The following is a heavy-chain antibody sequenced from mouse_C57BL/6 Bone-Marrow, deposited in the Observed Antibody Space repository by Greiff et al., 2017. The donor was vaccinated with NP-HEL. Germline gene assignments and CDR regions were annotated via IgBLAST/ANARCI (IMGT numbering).Heavy chain of an antibody. J-gene: IGHJ4*01. V-gene: IGHV1-19*01. CDR2: INPYNGGT. CDR3: ARWGYGSSYGTMDY. D-gene: IGHD1-1*01. Sequence: VQLQQSGPVLVKPGASVKMSCKASGYTFTDYYMNWVKQSHGKSLEWIGVINPYNGGTSYTQKFKGKATLTVDNSSSTAYMELNSLTSEDSAVYYCARWGYGSSYGTMDYWGQGTSVTVSS. CDR1: GYTFTDYY.